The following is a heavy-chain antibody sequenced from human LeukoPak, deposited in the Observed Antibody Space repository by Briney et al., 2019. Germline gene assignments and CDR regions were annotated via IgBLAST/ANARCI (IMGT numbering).Heavy chain of an antibody. CDR1: GGSFSGYY. J-gene: IGHJ4*02. CDR2: INHGGST. Sequence: PSETLSLTGDVYGGSFSGYYWSWIRQPPGKGLEWIGEINHGGSTNYNPSLKSRVTMSVDTSKNQVSLKVTSVTAADTAVYYCARGPHCSGGSCYSPAFDYWGQGTLVTVSS. D-gene: IGHD2-15*01. V-gene: IGHV4-34*01. CDR3: ARGPHCSGGSCYSPAFDY.